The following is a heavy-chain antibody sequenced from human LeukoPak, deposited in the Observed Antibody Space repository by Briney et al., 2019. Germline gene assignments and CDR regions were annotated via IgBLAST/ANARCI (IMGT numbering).Heavy chain of an antibody. D-gene: IGHD3-3*01. V-gene: IGHV4-39*07. CDR2: IYYSGST. J-gene: IGHJ4*02. Sequence: SETLSLTCTVSGGSFSSSSYYWGWIRQPPGKGLEWIGSIYYSGSTYYNPSLKSRVTISVDTSRNQFSLKLSSVTAADTAVYYCARAGGITVFGVLTSHYFDYWGQGTLVTVSS. CDR3: ARAGGITVFGVLTSHYFDY. CDR1: GGSFSSSSYY.